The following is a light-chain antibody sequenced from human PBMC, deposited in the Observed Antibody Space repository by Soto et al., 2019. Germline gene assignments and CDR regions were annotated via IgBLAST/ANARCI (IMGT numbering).Light chain of an antibody. Sequence: IQLTQSLSFLPASLGERVTITCGASQGISSYLAWYQQTPGKAPKLLIYAASTLQSGVPSRFTGSGSGTDFTLTISSLQHEDFATHDCQQTYDTPPITCGQGTRLEIK. J-gene: IGKJ5*01. CDR3: QQTYDTPPIT. V-gene: IGKV1-39*01. CDR1: QGISSY. CDR2: AAS.